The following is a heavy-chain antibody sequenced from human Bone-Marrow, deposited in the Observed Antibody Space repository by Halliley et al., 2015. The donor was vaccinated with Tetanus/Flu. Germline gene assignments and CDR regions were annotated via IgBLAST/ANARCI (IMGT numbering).Heavy chain of an antibody. CDR1: GDIFTNYW. CDR2: IYPYDSDT. D-gene: IGHD6-13*01. CDR3: PPLSQGPTPTPAATSSSPAFLQWSSLRALAAAAYYCASQSELRDPIGY. V-gene: IGHV5-51*03. Sequence: QLVQSGAEVKKPGESLKISCEDFGDIFTNYWIAWVRQMPGKGLEWMGSIYPYDSDTRYSPTFQGHVTISADKSSSTAFLQWSSPNFPSRSTTTEPPLSQGPTPTPAATSSSPAFLQWSSLRALAAAAYYCASQSELRDPIGYWGQGTLVTVSS. J-gene: IGHJ4*02.